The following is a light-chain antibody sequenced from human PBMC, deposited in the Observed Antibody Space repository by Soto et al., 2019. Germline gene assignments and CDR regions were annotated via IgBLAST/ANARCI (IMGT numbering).Light chain of an antibody. V-gene: IGKV3-20*01. CDR1: QSVSSSY. Sequence: EIVSTQSPGTLSLSPGERATLSCRASQSVSSSYLAWYQQKPGQAPRLLIYGASSRATGIPDRFSGSGSGTDFILTISRLEPEDFAVYYCQQYGSSPQTFGQGTKVEIK. CDR3: QQYGSSPQT. J-gene: IGKJ1*01. CDR2: GAS.